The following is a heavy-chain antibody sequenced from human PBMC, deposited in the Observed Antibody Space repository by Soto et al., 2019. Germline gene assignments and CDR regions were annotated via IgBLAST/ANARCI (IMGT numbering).Heavy chain of an antibody. CDR1: GFTFSGSA. V-gene: IGHV3-73*02. CDR3: VRHRIIWANHVTTMVSNACFDI. J-gene: IGHJ3*02. Sequence: EVQLVESGGGLVQPGGSLKLSCAASGFTFSGSAMHWVRQSSGKGLEWVGRIRSKANSYATAYAASVTGRFTVSRDDSKNTTHLQMTSLKPEDKAIYYCVRHRIIWANHVTTMVSNACFDIWGQGTTVTVSS. D-gene: IGHD5-18*01. CDR2: IRSKANSYAT.